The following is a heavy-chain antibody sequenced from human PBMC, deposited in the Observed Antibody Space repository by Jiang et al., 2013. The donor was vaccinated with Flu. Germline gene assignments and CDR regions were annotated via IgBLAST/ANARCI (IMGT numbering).Heavy chain of an antibody. V-gene: IGHV4-61*02. Sequence: GSGLVKPSQTLSLTCTVSGGSISSGSYYWSWIRQPAGKGLEWIGRIYTSGSTNYNPSLKSRVTISVDTSKNQFSLKLSSVTAADTAVYYCARYNWNDSDYFDYWGQGTLVTVSS. J-gene: IGHJ4*02. D-gene: IGHD1-20*01. CDR2: IYTSGST. CDR3: ARYNWNDSDYFDY. CDR1: GGSISSGSYY.